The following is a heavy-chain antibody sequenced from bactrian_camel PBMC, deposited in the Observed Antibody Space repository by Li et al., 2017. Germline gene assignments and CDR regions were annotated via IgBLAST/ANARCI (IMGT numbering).Heavy chain of an antibody. CDR3: ARDDADWSYGSTWFARKYNY. D-gene: IGHD6*01. CDR1: GFTFSSYH. CDR2: IYSGGRST. V-gene: IGHV3-2*01. J-gene: IGHJ4*01. Sequence: QVQLVESGGGSVQAGGSLRLSCAASGFTFSSYHMTWVRQAPEKGLERVSSIYSGGRSTYYADSVKGRFTISRDNAKNTLYLQLNSLKAEDTAMYFCARDDADWSYGSTWFARKYNYWGQGTQVTVS.